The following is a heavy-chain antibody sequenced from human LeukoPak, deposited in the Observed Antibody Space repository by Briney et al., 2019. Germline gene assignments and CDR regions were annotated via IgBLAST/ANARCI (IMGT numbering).Heavy chain of an antibody. CDR2: IYTGGTT. J-gene: IGHJ6*03. Sequence: PGGSLRLSCAASAFNVSFNYMTWVRQAPGKGLEWVSIIYTGGTTYYSDSVKGRFTISRDNSKNTLYLHMNSLRAEDTAVYYCARSLRVRGVPDYMDVWGKGTTVIISS. CDR3: ARSLRVRGVPDYMDV. D-gene: IGHD3-10*01. CDR1: AFNVSFNY. V-gene: IGHV3-53*01.